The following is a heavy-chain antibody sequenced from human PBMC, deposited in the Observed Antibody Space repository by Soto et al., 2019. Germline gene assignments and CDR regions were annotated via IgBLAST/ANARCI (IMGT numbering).Heavy chain of an antibody. Sequence: GGSLRLSCAASGFTFSSYAMSWVRQAPGKGLEWVSAISGSGGSTYYADSVKGRFTISRDNSNNTLYLQMNSLRAEDTAVYYCAKDPAPIFGVVTDFDYWGQGTLVTVSS. D-gene: IGHD3-3*01. V-gene: IGHV3-23*01. CDR1: GFTFSSYA. J-gene: IGHJ4*02. CDR3: AKDPAPIFGVVTDFDY. CDR2: ISGSGGST.